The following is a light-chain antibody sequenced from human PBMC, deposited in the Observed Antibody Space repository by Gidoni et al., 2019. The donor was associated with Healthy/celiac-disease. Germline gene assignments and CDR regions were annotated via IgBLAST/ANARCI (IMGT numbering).Light chain of an antibody. J-gene: IGKJ4*01. V-gene: IGKV2-28*01. CDR2: LGS. Sequence: DIVMTQSPLSLPVTPGKPDSISCRSSQSILHSNGYNYLDWYLQKPGQSPQLLIYLGSNRASGVPDRFSGSGSGTDFTLKISRVEAEDVGVYYCMQALQTPFXGXTKVEIK. CDR1: QSILHSNGYNY. CDR3: MQALQTP.